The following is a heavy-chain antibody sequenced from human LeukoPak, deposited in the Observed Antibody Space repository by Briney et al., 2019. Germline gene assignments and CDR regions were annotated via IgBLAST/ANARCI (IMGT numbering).Heavy chain of an antibody. D-gene: IGHD3-10*01. CDR2: IYDTGIT. CDR1: SGSISNYY. J-gene: IGHJ4*02. CDR3: ARAHNLYGSGAGDFDY. V-gene: IGHV4-59*13. Sequence: SETLSLTCTISSGSISNYYWSWIRQPPGKGLECIGYIYDTGITKYTPSLKSRVTISVDTPKNQFSLKLSSVTATDTAIYYCARAHNLYGSGAGDFDYWGQGTLVTVSS.